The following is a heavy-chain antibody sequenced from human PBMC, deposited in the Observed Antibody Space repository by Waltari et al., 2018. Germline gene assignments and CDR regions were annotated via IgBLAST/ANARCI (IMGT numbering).Heavy chain of an antibody. CDR3: TTEGGRTWPMY. CDR2: LKSKAEGGTT. Sequence: EVQLVESGGGLVMPGDSLRLSWVASGFTFANAWINWVRQAPGKGREWVGRLKSKAEGGTTDYAAPVKGRFAISRDDSKDTAYLQMNSLKTEDTAMYFCTTEGGRTWPMYWGQGTLVTVSS. CDR1: GFTFANAW. D-gene: IGHD2-2*01. V-gene: IGHV3-15*01. J-gene: IGHJ4*02.